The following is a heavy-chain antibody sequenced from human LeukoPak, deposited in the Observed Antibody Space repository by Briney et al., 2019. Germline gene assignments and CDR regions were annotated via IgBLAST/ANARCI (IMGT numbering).Heavy chain of an antibody. Sequence: GGSLRLSCAASGFTFSSYWMSWVRQAPGKGLEWVANIKQDGSEKYYVDSVKGRFTISRDNAKNSLYLQMNSLRAEDTALYYCAKGGERGTFYFDSWGQGTLVTVSS. D-gene: IGHD3-16*01. CDR2: IKQDGSEK. V-gene: IGHV3-7*01. CDR3: AKGGERGTFYFDS. J-gene: IGHJ4*02. CDR1: GFTFSSYW.